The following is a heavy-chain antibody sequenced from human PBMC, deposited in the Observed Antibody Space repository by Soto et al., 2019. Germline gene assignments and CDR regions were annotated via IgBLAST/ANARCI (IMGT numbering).Heavy chain of an antibody. J-gene: IGHJ5*02. CDR3: AKDPYDSLTGYNNWFDP. CDR2: INPSDGSA. V-gene: IGHV1-46*01. CDR1: GYTFTNYY. Sequence: ASVKVSCKASGYTFTNYYMHWLRQAPGQRPEWMGIINPSDGSAGYEQRFQGTVTMTRDTSTSTVYMELNSLRPEDTAVYYCAKDPYDSLTGYNNWFDPWGQGTLVTVSS. D-gene: IGHD3-9*01.